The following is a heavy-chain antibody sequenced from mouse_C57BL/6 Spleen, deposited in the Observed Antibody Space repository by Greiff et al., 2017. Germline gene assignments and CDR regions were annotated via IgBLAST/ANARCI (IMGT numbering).Heavy chain of an antibody. J-gene: IGHJ2*01. Sequence: QVQLQQSGAELMKPGASVKLSCKATGYTFTGYWIEWVKQRPGHGLEWIGEILPGSGSTNYNEKFKGKATFTADTSSNTAYMQLSSLTTDDSASYYCARGDLLWFYFDDWGQGTTLTVSS. V-gene: IGHV1-9*01. D-gene: IGHD2-2*01. CDR3: ARGDLLWFYFDD. CDR1: GYTFTGYW. CDR2: ILPGSGST.